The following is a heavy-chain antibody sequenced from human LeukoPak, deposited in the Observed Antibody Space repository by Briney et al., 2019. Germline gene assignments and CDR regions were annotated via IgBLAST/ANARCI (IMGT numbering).Heavy chain of an antibody. CDR1: GGSISSYY. V-gene: IGHV4-4*07. J-gene: IGHJ4*02. CDR2: IYTSGGT. D-gene: IGHD3-10*01. Sequence: SETLSLTCTVSGGSISSYYWSWIRQPAGKGLEWIGRIYTSGGTNYNPSLKSRVTMSVDTSKNQFSLKLSSVTAADTAVYYCARDIDGSGSSYFGYWGQGTLVTVSS. CDR3: ARDIDGSGSSYFGY.